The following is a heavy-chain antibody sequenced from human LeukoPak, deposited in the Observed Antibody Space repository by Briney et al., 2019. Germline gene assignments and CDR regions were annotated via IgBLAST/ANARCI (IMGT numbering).Heavy chain of an antibody. D-gene: IGHD5-24*01. CDR3: AKDRVGRWLQSTRPFVDY. V-gene: IGHV3-30*02. Sequence: GGSLRLSCAASGFTFSSYELNWVRQAPGKGLEGVAFIRYDGSNKYYADSVKGRFTISRDNSKNTLYLQMNSLKTEDTAVYYCAKDRVGRWLQSTRPFVDYWGQGTLVTVSS. J-gene: IGHJ4*02. CDR2: IRYDGSNK. CDR1: GFTFSSYE.